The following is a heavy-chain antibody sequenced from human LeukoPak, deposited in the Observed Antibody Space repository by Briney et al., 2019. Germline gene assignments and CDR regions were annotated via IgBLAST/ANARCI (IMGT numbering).Heavy chain of an antibody. CDR1: GFIFSDYY. Sequence: PGGSLRLSCAGSGFIFSDYYMSWIRQAPGKGLEWVSVIYSGGSTYYADSVKGRFTISRDNSKNTLYLQMNSLRAEDTAVYYCARDRQSGTDSSGYPYYFDYWGQGTLVTVSS. V-gene: IGHV3-66*01. CDR2: IYSGGST. D-gene: IGHD3-22*01. CDR3: ARDRQSGTDSSGYPYYFDY. J-gene: IGHJ4*02.